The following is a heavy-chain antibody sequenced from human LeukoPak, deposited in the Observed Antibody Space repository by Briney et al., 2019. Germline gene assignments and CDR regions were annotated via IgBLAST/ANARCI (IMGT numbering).Heavy chain of an antibody. CDR3: ASQKNGASDY. CDR2: IKQDGSEK. J-gene: IGHJ4*02. Sequence: PGGPLRLSCAASRFTFSNYWMSWVRQAPGKGLGWLTNIKQDGSEKYYVDSVKGRFTISRDNAKNSLYLQMNSLRAEDTAVYYCASQKNGASDYWGQGTLVTVSS. V-gene: IGHV3-7*05. D-gene: IGHD1-1*01. CDR1: RFTFSNYW.